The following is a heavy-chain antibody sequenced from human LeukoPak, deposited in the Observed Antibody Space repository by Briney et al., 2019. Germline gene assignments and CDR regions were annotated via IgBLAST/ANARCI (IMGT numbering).Heavy chain of an antibody. CDR2: ICYSGST. Sequence: SETLSLTCTVSGGSISGYCWSWIRQPPGKGLEWIGDICYSGSTSYNSSLRSRVTISVDTSKNQFSLKLSSVTAADTAVYYCAGDLRELPTYWYFDLWGRGTLVTVSS. CDR1: GGSISGYC. D-gene: IGHD1-26*01. V-gene: IGHV4-59*01. J-gene: IGHJ2*01. CDR3: AGDLRELPTYWYFDL.